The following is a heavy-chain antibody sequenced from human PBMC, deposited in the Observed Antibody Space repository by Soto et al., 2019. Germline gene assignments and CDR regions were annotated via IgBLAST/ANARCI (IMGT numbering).Heavy chain of an antibody. V-gene: IGHV1-18*04. J-gene: IGHJ4*02. D-gene: IGHD3-3*01. Sequence: ASVKVSCKTSGYTFTKYDISWVRQAPGQGLEWLGLISPNSGRPSYAQKFEGRVTMTTDTSTTTAYLELRSLRSDDTAVYYCVRQYYHFWTDYPDFEYWGEETLVTVSS. CDR2: ISPNSGRP. CDR1: GYTFTKYD. CDR3: VRQYYHFWTDYPDFEY.